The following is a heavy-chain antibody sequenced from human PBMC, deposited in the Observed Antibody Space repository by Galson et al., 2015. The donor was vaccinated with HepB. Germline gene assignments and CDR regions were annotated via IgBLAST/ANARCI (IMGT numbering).Heavy chain of an antibody. Sequence: CAIPGDSVSSHSAAWNWIRQSPPRGLEWLGRTYYRSKWYNDYAVSVKSRITINPDTSKNQFSLQLNSVTPADTAVYYCARDLAREMAPFDYWGQGTLVTVSS. CDR2: TYYRSKWYN. D-gene: IGHD5-24*01. CDR3: ARDLAREMAPFDY. J-gene: IGHJ4*02. V-gene: IGHV6-1*01. CDR1: GDSVSSHSAA.